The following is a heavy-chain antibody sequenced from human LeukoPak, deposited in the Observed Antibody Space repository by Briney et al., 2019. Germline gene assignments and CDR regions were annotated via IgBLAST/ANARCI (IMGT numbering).Heavy chain of an antibody. V-gene: IGHV3-9*01. CDR3: AKDYGSRRDYFDY. CDR2: ISWNSGSI. D-gene: IGHD3-10*01. J-gene: IGHJ4*02. Sequence: PGGSLRLSCAASGFTFDDYAVHWVRQAPGKGLEWVPGISWNSGSIGYADSVKGRFTISRDDAKNSLYLQMNSLRAEDTALYYCAKDYGSRRDYFDYWGQGTLVTVSS. CDR1: GFTFDDYA.